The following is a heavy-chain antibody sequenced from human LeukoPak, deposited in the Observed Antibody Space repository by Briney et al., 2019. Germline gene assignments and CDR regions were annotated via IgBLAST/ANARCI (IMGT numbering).Heavy chain of an antibody. CDR2: ISSSSSYI. J-gene: IGHJ1*01. V-gene: IGHV3-21*04. D-gene: IGHD3-22*01. CDR1: GFTFSSYS. CDR3: ARGGYYYDSSGYYYDAEYFQH. Sequence: TGGSLRLSCAASGFTFSSYSMNWVRQAPGKGLEWVSSISSSSSYIYYADSVKGRFTISRDNAKNSLYLQMNSLRAEDMALYYCARGGYYYDSSGYYYDAEYFQHWGQGTLVTVSS.